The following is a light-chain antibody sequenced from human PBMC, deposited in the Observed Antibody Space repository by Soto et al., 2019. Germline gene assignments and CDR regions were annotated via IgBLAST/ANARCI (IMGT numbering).Light chain of an antibody. CDR1: QSVSIN. CDR2: DAS. J-gene: IGKJ1*01. Sequence: EMVMTQSPATLSVSPGERATLSCRASQSVSINLAWYQQKPGQAPRLLIYDASTRATDIPARFSGSGSGTEFTLTTSSLQPEDFAVYYCQQYNKWPPWAFGQGTKVDIK. V-gene: IGKV3-15*01. CDR3: QQYNKWPPWA.